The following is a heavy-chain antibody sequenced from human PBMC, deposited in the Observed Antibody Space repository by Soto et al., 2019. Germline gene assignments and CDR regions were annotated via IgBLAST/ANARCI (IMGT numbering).Heavy chain of an antibody. Sequence: PSETLSLTCTVSGGSISSYYWSWIRRPPGKGLEWIGYIYYSGSTNYNPSLKSRVTISVDTSKNQFSLKLSSVTAADTAVYSCARVRNTVTFDYWGQGTLVTVSS. D-gene: IGHD4-4*01. CDR1: GGSISSYY. CDR2: IYYSGST. CDR3: ARVRNTVTFDY. J-gene: IGHJ4*02. V-gene: IGHV4-59*01.